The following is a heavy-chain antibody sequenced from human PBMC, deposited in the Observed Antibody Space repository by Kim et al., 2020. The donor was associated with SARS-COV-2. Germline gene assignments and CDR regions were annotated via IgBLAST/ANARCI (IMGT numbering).Heavy chain of an antibody. CDR2: ISSSSSYI. CDR1: GFTFSSYS. Sequence: GGSLRLSCAASGFTFSSYSMNWVRQAPGKGLEWVSSISSSSSYIYYADSVKGRFTISRDNAKNSLYLQMNSLRAEDTAVYYCARDKGDYSNFLLIYYYGMDVWGQGTTVTVSS. CDR3: ARDKGDYSNFLLIYYYGMDV. D-gene: IGHD4-4*01. J-gene: IGHJ6*02. V-gene: IGHV3-21*01.